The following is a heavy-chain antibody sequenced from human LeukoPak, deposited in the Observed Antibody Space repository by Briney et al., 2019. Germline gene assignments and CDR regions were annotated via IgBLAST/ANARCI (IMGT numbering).Heavy chain of an antibody. J-gene: IGHJ4*02. V-gene: IGHV1-69*05. CDR3: ARDRSLTMVRGVFDY. CDR1: GGTFSSYA. D-gene: IGHD3-10*01. Sequence: GASVKVSCKASGGTFSSYAISWVRQAPGQGLEWMGGTIPVFGTANYAQKFQGRVTITTDESTNTAYMELRSLRSDDTAVYYCARDRSLTMVRGVFDYWGQGTLVTVSS. CDR2: TIPVFGTA.